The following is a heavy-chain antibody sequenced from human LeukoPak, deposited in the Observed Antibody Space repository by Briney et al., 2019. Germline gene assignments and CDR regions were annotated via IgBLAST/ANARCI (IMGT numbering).Heavy chain of an antibody. CDR2: IYYSGST. J-gene: IGHJ4*02. CDR1: GGSISSYY. CDR3: ARPSFGAWDL. D-gene: IGHD1-26*01. Sequence: KPSETLSLTCTVSGGSISSYYWSWIRQPPGKGLEWIGYIYYSGSTNYNPSLKSRVTISVDTSKNQFSLKPSSVTAEDTAVYYCARPSFGAWDLWGQGTLVTVSS. V-gene: IGHV4-59*01.